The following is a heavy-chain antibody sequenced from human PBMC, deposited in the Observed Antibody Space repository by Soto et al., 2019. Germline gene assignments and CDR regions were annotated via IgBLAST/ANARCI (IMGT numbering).Heavy chain of an antibody. Sequence: LSLTCTVSGGSISSEYWSWIRQPPGKGLEWIGHIYYTGSTNYNPSLKSRVTMSVDTSKNQFSLNLSSVTAADTAVYYCAKGGASSLPFDYWGPGTLVTVSS. CDR1: GGSISSEY. CDR2: IYYTGST. J-gene: IGHJ4*02. V-gene: IGHV4-59*01. CDR3: AKGGASSLPFDY. D-gene: IGHD6-13*01.